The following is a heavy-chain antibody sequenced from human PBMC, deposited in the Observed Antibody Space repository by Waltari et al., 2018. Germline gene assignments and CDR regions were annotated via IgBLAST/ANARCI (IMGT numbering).Heavy chain of an antibody. Sequence: QVQLQESGPGLVKPSQTLSLTCTVSGGSISSGGYYWSWIRQHPGKGLEWIGYIYYSGSTNYNPSLKSRVTRAVDTSKNQFARKLSSVTAADTAVYYCARGSGIAAAGRSFEIWGQGTMVTVSS. CDR3: ARGSGIAAAGRSFEI. J-gene: IGHJ3*02. V-gene: IGHV4-31*03. CDR2: IYYSGST. CDR1: GGSISSGGYY. D-gene: IGHD6-13*01.